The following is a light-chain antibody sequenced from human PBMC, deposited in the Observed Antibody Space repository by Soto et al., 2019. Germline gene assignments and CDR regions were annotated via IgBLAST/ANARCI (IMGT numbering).Light chain of an antibody. CDR2: EVS. CDR1: SSDVGGYNY. V-gene: IGLV2-8*01. Sequence: QSVLTQPPSASGSPGQSVTISCTGTSSDVGGYNYVSWYQQHPGKAPKLMIYEVSKRPSGVPDRFSGSKSGNTASLTVSGLQAEDEADYYCSSYADSNNLVFGGRTKLTVL. CDR3: SSYADSNNLV. J-gene: IGLJ2*01.